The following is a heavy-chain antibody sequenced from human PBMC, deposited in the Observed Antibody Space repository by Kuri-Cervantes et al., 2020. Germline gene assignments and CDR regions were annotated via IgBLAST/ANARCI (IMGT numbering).Heavy chain of an antibody. D-gene: IGHD3-3*01. CDR2: ISYDGSNK. CDR1: GFTFSSYA. J-gene: IGHJ6*02. CDR3: AKEIGSYDFWSGYFAYYYYGMDV. V-gene: IGHV3-30*04. Sequence: GGSLRLSCAASGFTFSSYAMHWVRQAPGKGLEWVAVISYDGSNKYYADSVKGRFTISRDNSKNTLYLQMNSLRAEDTAVYHCAKEIGSYDFWSGYFAYYYYGMDVWGQGTTVTVSS.